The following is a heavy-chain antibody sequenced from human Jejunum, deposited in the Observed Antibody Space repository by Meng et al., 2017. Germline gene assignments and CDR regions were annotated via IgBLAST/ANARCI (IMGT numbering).Heavy chain of an antibody. CDR3: ARDSPSVGATSDY. CDR2: INKDGSST. V-gene: IGHV3-74*01. Sequence: GESLKISCAASGFTFSIYWMHWVRQAPGKGLVWVSRINKDGSSTSYADSVKDRFTISRDNAKNTLYLQMNSLRAEDTAVYYCARDSPSVGATSDYWGQGTLVTVSS. CDR1: GFTFSIYW. J-gene: IGHJ4*02. D-gene: IGHD1-26*01.